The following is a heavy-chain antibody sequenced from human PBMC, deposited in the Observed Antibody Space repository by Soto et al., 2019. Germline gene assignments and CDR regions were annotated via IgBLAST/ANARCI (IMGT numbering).Heavy chain of an antibody. D-gene: IGHD3-22*01. CDR2: IWYDGSNK. J-gene: IGHJ4*02. Sequence: GGSLRLSCAASGFTFSSYGMHWVRQAPGKGLEWVAVIWYDGSNKYYADSVKGRFTISRDNSKNTLYLQMNSLRAEDTAVYYCARDMGDSAYYYDSSGYPGPFDYWGQGTLVTVSS. CDR1: GFTFSSYG. V-gene: IGHV3-33*01. CDR3: ARDMGDSAYYYDSSGYPGPFDY.